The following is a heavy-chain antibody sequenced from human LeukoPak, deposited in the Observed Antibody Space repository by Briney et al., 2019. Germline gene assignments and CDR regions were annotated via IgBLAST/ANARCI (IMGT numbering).Heavy chain of an antibody. CDR3: ARENWGSGDY. V-gene: IGHV5-51*01. J-gene: IGHJ4*02. CDR2: IYPGDSDV. D-gene: IGHD7-27*01. CDR1: GYMFTTYW. Sequence: GESLKISCTTSGYMFTTYWIGWVRQMPGKGLEWMGIIYPGDSDVKYSPSFQGQVTISADESTNTVYLQWSSLKASDTAIYYCARENWGSGDYWGQGTLVTVSS.